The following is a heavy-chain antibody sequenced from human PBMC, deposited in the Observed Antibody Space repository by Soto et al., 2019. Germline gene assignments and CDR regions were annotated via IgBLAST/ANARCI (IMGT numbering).Heavy chain of an antibody. V-gene: IGHV3-9*01. CDR2: ISWNSGSI. CDR1: GFTFDDYA. CDR3: AKGGFLEWISYGMDV. D-gene: IGHD3-3*01. Sequence: GGSLRLSXAASGFTFDDYAMHWVRQAPGKGLEWVSGISWNSGSIGHADSVKGRFTISRDNAKNSLYLQMNSLRAEDTALYYCAKGGFLEWISYGMDVWGQGTTVTVSS. J-gene: IGHJ6*02.